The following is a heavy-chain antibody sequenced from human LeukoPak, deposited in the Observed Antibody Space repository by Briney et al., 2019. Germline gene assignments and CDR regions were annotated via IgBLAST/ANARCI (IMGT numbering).Heavy chain of an antibody. CDR1: GGSFSGYY. J-gene: IGHJ5*02. D-gene: IGHD3-10*01. CDR2: INHSGST. V-gene: IGHV4-34*01. CDR3: AREIITMVRPMGFDP. Sequence: SETLSLTCTVYGGSFSGYYWSWIRQFPGKGLEWSAEINHSGSTNYNPSLKSRVTISVDTSKIQFSLKLSSVTAADTAVYYCAREIITMVRPMGFDPWGQGTLVTVSS.